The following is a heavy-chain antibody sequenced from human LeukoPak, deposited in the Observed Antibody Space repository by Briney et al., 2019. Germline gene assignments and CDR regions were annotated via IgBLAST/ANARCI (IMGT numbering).Heavy chain of an antibody. CDR3: ARASQGFMDV. Sequence: PSETLSLTCTVSGGSISSYSWSWIRQPPGKRLEWIGYIYYSGSTNYNPSLKSRVTISVDTSKNQFSLKLSSVTAADTAVYYCARASQGFMDVWGQGTTVTVSS. J-gene: IGHJ6*02. CDR1: GGSISSYS. V-gene: IGHV4-59*12. CDR2: IYYSGST.